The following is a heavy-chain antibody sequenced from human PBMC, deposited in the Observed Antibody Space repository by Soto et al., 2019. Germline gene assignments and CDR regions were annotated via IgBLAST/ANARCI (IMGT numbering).Heavy chain of an antibody. D-gene: IGHD3-9*01. V-gene: IGHV3-9*01. J-gene: IGHJ4*02. Sequence: DVQLVESGGGLVQPGRSLRLSCAASGFIFDDYAIHWVRQAPGKGLEWVSGISWSGHSIGYAESVKGRFTISRDNAKNSLSLQMNSLRPEYTALYYCVKDKNDILTESLYYWGQGTLVTVSS. CDR3: VKDKNDILTESLYY. CDR2: ISWSGHSI. CDR1: GFIFDDYA.